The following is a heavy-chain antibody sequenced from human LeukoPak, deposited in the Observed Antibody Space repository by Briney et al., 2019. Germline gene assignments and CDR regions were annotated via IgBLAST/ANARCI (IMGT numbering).Heavy chain of an antibody. J-gene: IGHJ4*02. CDR3: ARHRRLSIAVAGTHFDY. Sequence: SETLSLTCTVSGGSISSYYWSWLRQPPGKGLEWIGYIYYSGSTNYNPSLKSRVTISVDTSKNQFSLKLSSVTAADTAVYYCARHRRLSIAVAGTHFDYWGQGTLVTVSS. CDR2: IYYSGST. V-gene: IGHV4-59*01. CDR1: GGSISSYY. D-gene: IGHD6-19*01.